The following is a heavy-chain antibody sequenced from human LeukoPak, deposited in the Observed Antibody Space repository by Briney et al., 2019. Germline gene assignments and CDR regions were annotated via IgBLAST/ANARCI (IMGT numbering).Heavy chain of an antibody. CDR3: ARDRVVVVTASFDY. Sequence: GGSLRLSCAASGFTFDDYGMSWVRQAPGKGLEWVSGINWNGGSTGYADSVKGRFTISRDNAKNSLYLQMNSLRAEDTALHYCARDRVVVVTASFDYWGQGTLVTVSS. D-gene: IGHD2-21*02. V-gene: IGHV3-20*04. CDR1: GFTFDDYG. J-gene: IGHJ4*02. CDR2: INWNGGST.